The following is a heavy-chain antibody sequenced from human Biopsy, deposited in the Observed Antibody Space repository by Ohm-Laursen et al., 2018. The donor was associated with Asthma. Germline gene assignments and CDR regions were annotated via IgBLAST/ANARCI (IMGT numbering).Heavy chain of an antibody. V-gene: IGHV5-51*01. CDR2: IFAANSET. Sequence: ASLRISCKASGYTFSDSWIGWVRQMPGKGLEWLGIIFAANSETKYSPSFQGQVTISPDMSISTAFLQWSSLKASDSAIYYCARFIDGTFFVDYWGQGTLVTVSS. D-gene: IGHD1-7*01. J-gene: IGHJ4*02. CDR1: GYTFSDSW. CDR3: ARFIDGTFFVDY.